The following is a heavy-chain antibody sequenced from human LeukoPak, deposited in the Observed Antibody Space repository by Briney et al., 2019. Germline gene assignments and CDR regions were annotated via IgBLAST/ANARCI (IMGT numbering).Heavy chain of an antibody. CDR1: GFTFSSYS. CDR2: ISSTGHYI. CDR3: ARHIPRGNNYFDY. Sequence: GGSLRLSCAASGFTFSSYSMYWVRQAPGKGLEWVSSISSTGHYIFYADSLKGRFTISRDSAKNSLYLQMNSLRAEDTAMYYCARHIPRGNNYFDYWGQGTLVTVSS. V-gene: IGHV3-21*01. D-gene: IGHD3-16*01. J-gene: IGHJ4*02.